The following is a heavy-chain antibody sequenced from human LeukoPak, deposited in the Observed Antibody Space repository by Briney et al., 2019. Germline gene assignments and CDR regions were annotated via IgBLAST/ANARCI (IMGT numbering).Heavy chain of an antibody. CDR1: GFTFNRYS. CDR2: IKHDGSEK. Sequence: PGGSLRLSCTASGFTFNRYSMTWVRQAPGKGLEWGANIKHDGSEKYYVDSVRGRVTISRDNAKNSLYLQMNTLRAEDTAVYFCARHNYYHFDYWGQGTLVTASS. D-gene: IGHD1-1*01. CDR3: ARHNYYHFDY. V-gene: IGHV3-7*01. J-gene: IGHJ4*02.